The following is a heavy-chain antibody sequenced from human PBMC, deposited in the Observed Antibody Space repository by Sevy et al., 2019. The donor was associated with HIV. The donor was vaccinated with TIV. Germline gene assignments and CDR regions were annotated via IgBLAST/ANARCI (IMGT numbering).Heavy chain of an antibody. CDR2: ISAYNGNT. CDR3: ARLYDYYDSSGSRSYFDY. V-gene: IGHV1-18*04. J-gene: IGHJ4*02. CDR1: GYTFTSYG. D-gene: IGHD3-22*01. Sequence: ASVKASCKASGYTFTSYGISWVRQAPGQGLEWMGWISAYNGNTNYAQKLQGRVTMTTDTSTSTAYMELRSLRSDDTAVYYCARLYDYYDSSGSRSYFDYWGQGTLVTVSS.